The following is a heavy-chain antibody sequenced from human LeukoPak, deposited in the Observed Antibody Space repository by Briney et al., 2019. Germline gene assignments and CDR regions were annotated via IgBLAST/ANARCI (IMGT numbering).Heavy chain of an antibody. J-gene: IGHJ4*02. D-gene: IGHD3-22*01. CDR1: GYTFTSYG. CDR2: ISAYNGNT. CDR3: ARVSPLVYDSSGLDY. Sequence: GASVKVSCKASGYTFTSYGISWVRQAPGQGLEWMGWISAYNGNTNYAQKLQGRVTMTTDTSTSTAYMELRSLRSDDTAVYYCARVSPLVYDSSGLDYWGQGTLVTVSS. V-gene: IGHV1-18*01.